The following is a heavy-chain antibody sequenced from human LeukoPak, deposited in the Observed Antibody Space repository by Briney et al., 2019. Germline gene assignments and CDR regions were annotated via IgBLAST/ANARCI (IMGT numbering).Heavy chain of an antibody. CDR1: GYSFTSYW. D-gene: IGHD3-22*01. Sequence: GESLKISCQGSGYSFTSYWISWARQLPGKGLEWVGRIDPSDSYTNYSPSFQGHVTISADKSISTAYLQWSSLKASDTAMYYCARHATYYYDSSGYYLDYWGQGTLVTVSS. CDR2: IDPSDSYT. CDR3: ARHATYYYDSSGYYLDY. V-gene: IGHV5-10-1*01. J-gene: IGHJ4*02.